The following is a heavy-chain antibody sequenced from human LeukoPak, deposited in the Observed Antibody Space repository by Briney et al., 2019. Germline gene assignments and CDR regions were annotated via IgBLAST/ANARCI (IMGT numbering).Heavy chain of an antibody. Sequence: GGSLTLSCAASGFTFSSYDVSWVRPAPGRGLEWVSTISGGGDTTYYADSVQGRFTISRDNSKNTLYLQMNSLSAEDTAVYYCAKGASYYDFWRGYSQSSFDYWGQGTLVTASS. J-gene: IGHJ4*02. CDR2: ISGGGDTT. CDR1: GFTFSSYD. V-gene: IGHV3-23*01. D-gene: IGHD3-3*01. CDR3: AKGASYYDFWRGYSQSSFDY.